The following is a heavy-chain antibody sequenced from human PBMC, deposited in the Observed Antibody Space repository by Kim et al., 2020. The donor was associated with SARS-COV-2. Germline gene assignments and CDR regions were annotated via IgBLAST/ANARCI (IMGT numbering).Heavy chain of an antibody. D-gene: IGHD1-1*01. J-gene: IGHJ4*02. CDR2: INSGKCKR. V-gene: IGHV1-3*04. CDR3: SRWNDVCYDY. CDR1: ENTLSRHS. Sequence: ASVKVSCKASENTLSRHSLHWVRQAPGERLEGMGWINSGKCKREDAQKFRGRVTFTADTSANTGFLEFYSLTSEDTAVYYCSRWNDVCYDYWGQGTQVTVSS.